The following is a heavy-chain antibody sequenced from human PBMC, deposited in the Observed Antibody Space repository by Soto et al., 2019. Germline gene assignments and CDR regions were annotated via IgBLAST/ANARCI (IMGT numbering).Heavy chain of an antibody. CDR1: GFTFSSYS. D-gene: IGHD1-26*01. CDR2: ISGSGGST. CDR3: ARVVGAPNWFDP. J-gene: IGHJ5*02. V-gene: IGHV3-23*01. Sequence: GGSLRLSCAASGFTFSSYSMSWVRQAPGKGLEWVSAISGSGGSTYYADSVKGRFTISRDNAKNSLYLQMNSLKIEDTAVYYCARVVGAPNWFDPWGQRTLVTVSS.